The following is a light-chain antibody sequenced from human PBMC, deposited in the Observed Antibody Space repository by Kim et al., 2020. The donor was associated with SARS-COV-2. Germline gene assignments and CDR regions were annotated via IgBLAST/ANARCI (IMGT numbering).Light chain of an antibody. CDR2: WAS. CDR1: QSVLDRSNNQIY. CDR3: QQYYSSPFT. Sequence: DIAMTQSPDSLAVSLGERATINCKSSQSVLDRSNNQIYLAWYQQKPGQPPKLLISWASIRESGFPDRISGSGSGTDFTLTISSLQAEDVALYYCQQYYSSPFTFGQGTKLEIK. V-gene: IGKV4-1*01. J-gene: IGKJ2*01.